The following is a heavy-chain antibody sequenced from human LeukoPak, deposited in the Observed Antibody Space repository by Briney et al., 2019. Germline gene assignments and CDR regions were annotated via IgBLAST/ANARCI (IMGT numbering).Heavy chain of an antibody. CDR3: ARVYMFDDSSGYVFDY. Sequence: PSETLSLTCTVSGGSISSYYWSWIRQPAGKGLEWIGRIYTSGSTNYNPSLKSRVTMSVDTSKNQFSLKLSSVTAADTAVYYCARVYMFDDSSGYVFDYWGQGTLVTVSS. CDR2: IYTSGST. J-gene: IGHJ4*02. CDR1: GGSISSYY. D-gene: IGHD3-22*01. V-gene: IGHV4-4*07.